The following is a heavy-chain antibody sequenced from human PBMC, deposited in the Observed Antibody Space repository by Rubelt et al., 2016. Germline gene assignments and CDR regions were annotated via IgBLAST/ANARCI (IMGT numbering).Heavy chain of an antibody. CDR3: ARYNWNYSRFDY. Sequence: QVQLQESGPGLVKPSQTLSLTCTVSGGSISSGGYYWSWIRQHPGKGLEWIGYIYYSGSTYYNPSLKSRVTRSVDTSKNQFSLKLSSVTAADTAVYYCARYNWNYSRFDYWGQGTLVTVSS. V-gene: IGHV4-31*03. CDR2: IYYSGST. CDR1: GGSISSGGYY. J-gene: IGHJ4*02. D-gene: IGHD1-7*01.